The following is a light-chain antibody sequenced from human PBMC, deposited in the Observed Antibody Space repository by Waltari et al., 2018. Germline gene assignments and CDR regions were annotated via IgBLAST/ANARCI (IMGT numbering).Light chain of an antibody. CDR3: QAWDTDVV. Sequence: SYGLTQPPSVSVSPGQTARIACSGNKLGDKYACWYQQKPGQSPVLVNYQNDKRPSGSPVRFSGSNSGNTATLTISETQAMDEADYYCQAWDTDVVFGGGTKLTVL. CDR2: QND. V-gene: IGLV3-1*01. CDR1: KLGDKY. J-gene: IGLJ2*01.